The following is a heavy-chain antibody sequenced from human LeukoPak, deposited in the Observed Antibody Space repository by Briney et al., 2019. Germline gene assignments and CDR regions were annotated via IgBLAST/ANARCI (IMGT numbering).Heavy chain of an antibody. D-gene: IGHD1-26*01. Sequence: ASVKVSCKASVGTFINYAFSWVRQAPGQGLEWMGGIIPIFGTTNYAQKFQGRVTITADESTSAAYMELSSRRSEDTAVYFCARGVRNSGSYYVDYWGQGTLVTVSS. V-gene: IGHV1-69*13. CDR3: ARGVRNSGSYYVDY. CDR2: IIPIFGTT. J-gene: IGHJ4*02. CDR1: VGTFINYA.